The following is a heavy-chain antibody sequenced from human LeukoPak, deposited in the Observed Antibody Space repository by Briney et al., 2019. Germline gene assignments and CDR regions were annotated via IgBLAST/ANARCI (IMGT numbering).Heavy chain of an antibody. V-gene: IGHV4-59*01. J-gene: IGHJ4*02. CDR1: VGSISNYY. Sequence: SETLSLTRTASVGSISNYYWSWIRQPPGKGLEWIGYIYYSGSTNYNPSLKSRVTISVDTSKNQFSLKLSSVTAADTAVYYCARGRSHFDYWGQGTLVTVSS. CDR3: ARGRSHFDY. CDR2: IYYSGST.